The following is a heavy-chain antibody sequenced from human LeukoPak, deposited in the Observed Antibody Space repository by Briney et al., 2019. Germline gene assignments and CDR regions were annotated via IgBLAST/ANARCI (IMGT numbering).Heavy chain of an antibody. CDR1: GFTVSTTY. J-gene: IGHJ4*02. D-gene: IGHD3-16*01. V-gene: IGHV3-66*01. CDR2: IYSGGTT. CDR3: AKGGGIHVSFDY. Sequence: GGSLRLSCAASGFTVSTTYMSWVRQAPGKGLEWVSVIYSGGTTYYAGSVKGRFTISRDNSQNTLFLQMNSLIAEDTAVYYWAKGGGIHVSFDYWGQGTLVTVSS.